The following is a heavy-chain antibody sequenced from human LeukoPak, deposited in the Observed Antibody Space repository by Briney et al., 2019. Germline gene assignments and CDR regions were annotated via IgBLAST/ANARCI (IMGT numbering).Heavy chain of an antibody. CDR1: GGSISSRSYY. CDR2: VYYSGTT. Sequence: PSETLSLTCTVSGGSISSRSYYWGWIRQPPGKGLEWIGSVYYSGTTYYNPSLKRRVTISVDTSKNQFSLKLSSVTAADTAVYYCARQYDFWSGYLAWFDPWGQGTLVTVSS. V-gene: IGHV4-39*01. J-gene: IGHJ5*02. D-gene: IGHD3-3*01. CDR3: ARQYDFWSGYLAWFDP.